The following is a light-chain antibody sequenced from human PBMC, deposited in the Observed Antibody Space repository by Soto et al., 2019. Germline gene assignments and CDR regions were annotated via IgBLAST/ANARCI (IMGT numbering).Light chain of an antibody. J-gene: IGLJ3*02. CDR3: SSYTSSILV. CDR2: EVS. CDR1: NSDVGGYNH. Sequence: QSALTQPASVSGSPVQSITISCTGTNSDVGGYNHVSWYQQYPGKAPKLMIYEVSNRPSGVSNRFSGSKSGNTASLTISGLQAEDEADYYCSSYTSSILVFGGGTKLTVL. V-gene: IGLV2-14*01.